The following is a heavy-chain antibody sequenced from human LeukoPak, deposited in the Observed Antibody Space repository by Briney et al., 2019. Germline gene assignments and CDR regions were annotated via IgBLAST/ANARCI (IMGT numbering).Heavy chain of an antibody. CDR2: IYYSGST. J-gene: IGHJ4*02. CDR3: ARENHDYGDFSFFDY. Sequence: SETLSLTCTVSGGSISSYYWGWIRQPPGKGLEWIGYIYYSGSTNYNPSLKSRVTISVDTSKNQFSLKLSSVTAADTAVYYCARENHDYGDFSFFDYWGQGTLVTVSS. CDR1: GGSISSYY. V-gene: IGHV4-59*01. D-gene: IGHD4-17*01.